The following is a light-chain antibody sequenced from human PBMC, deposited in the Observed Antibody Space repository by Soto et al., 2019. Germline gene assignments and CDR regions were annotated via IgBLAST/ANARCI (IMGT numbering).Light chain of an antibody. CDR3: QQXGSSPTWT. CDR2: GAY. J-gene: IGKJ1*01. CDR1: QSVSNNY. Sequence: ALTQSPGTLSVSPGESAALSCRTSQSVSNNYLAWYQQKPGQAPRLIIYGAYSRATGIPDRFSGSGSGTDFTPTISRLEPEDFAVYYCQQXGSSPTWTCGQGTKGDIK. V-gene: IGKV3-20*01.